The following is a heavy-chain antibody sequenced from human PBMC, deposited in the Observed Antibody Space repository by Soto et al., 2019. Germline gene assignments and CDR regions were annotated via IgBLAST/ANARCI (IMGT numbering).Heavy chain of an antibody. J-gene: IGHJ4*02. CDR2: ISYDGNNK. V-gene: IGHV3-30*18. Sequence: VHLVESGGGVVQPGGSLRLSYAASGFNFSNYGMHWVRQAPGKGLDWVAVISYDGNNKYYADSVKGRFSVSRGNSKNTLYLQMNGLRAEDTAVYYCAKHSDPGGTTPLGFDYWGQGTLVTVSS. CDR3: AKHSDPGGTTPLGFDY. CDR1: GFNFSNYG. D-gene: IGHD3-16*01.